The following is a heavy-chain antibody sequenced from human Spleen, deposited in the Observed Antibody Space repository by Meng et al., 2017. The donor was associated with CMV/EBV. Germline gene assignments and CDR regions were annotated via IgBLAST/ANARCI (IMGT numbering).Heavy chain of an antibody. CDR3: VRDPELLVPAAATYYYYYGMDV. Sequence: SETLSLTCTVSGASISTSSYYWGWIRLPPGEGLEWIGSVYYSGTTYYNPSLRSRITISSDTSKNQFSLKLTSVTAADTAVYYCVRDPELLVPAAATYYYYYGMDVWGQGTTVTVSS. D-gene: IGHD2-2*01. J-gene: IGHJ6*02. CDR2: VYYSGTT. CDR1: GASISTSSYY. V-gene: IGHV4-39*07.